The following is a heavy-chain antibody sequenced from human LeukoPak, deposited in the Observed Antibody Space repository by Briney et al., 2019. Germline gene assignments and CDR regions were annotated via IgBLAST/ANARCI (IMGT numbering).Heavy chain of an antibody. V-gene: IGHV3-21*01. CDR3: ARDLGDCSGGSCYIPDAFDI. CDR2: ISSSSSYI. CDR1: GFTFSSYS. D-gene: IGHD2-15*01. J-gene: IGHJ3*02. Sequence: PGGSLRLSCAASGFTFSSYSMNWVRQAPGKGLEWVSSISSSSSYIYYADSVKGRFTISRDNAKNSLYLQMNSLRAEDTAVYYCARDLGDCSGGSCYIPDAFDIWGQGTMVTVSS.